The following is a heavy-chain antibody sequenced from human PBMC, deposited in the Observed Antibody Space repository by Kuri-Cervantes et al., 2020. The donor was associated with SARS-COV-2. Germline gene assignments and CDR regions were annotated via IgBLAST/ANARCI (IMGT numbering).Heavy chain of an antibody. J-gene: IGHJ6*03. CDR1: GGSFSGYY. CDR2: INHSGST. D-gene: IGHD1-14*01. CDR3: ARKATSRTLYYYYMDV. Sequence: GSLRLSCAVYGGSFSGYYWSWIRQPPGKGLEWIGEINHSGSTNYNPSLKSRVTISVDTSKNQFSLKLSSVTAADTAVYYCARKATSRTLYYYYMDVWGKGTTVTVSS. V-gene: IGHV4-34*01.